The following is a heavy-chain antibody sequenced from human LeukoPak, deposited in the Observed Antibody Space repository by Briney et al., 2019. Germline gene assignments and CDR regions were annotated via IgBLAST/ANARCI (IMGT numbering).Heavy chain of an antibody. CDR3: ARSIWQWGPSWFDP. D-gene: IGHD6-19*01. V-gene: IGHV3-23*01. J-gene: IGHJ5*02. CDR1: GFTFRSYA. CDR2: MSRSGTST. Sequence: GGSLRLSCAASGFTFRSYAMTWVRQSPGKGLEWVSVMSRSGTSTYYADSVRGRFTISRDNSKNTLYLQMNSLRAEDTAVYYCARSIWQWGPSWFDPWGQGTLVTVSS.